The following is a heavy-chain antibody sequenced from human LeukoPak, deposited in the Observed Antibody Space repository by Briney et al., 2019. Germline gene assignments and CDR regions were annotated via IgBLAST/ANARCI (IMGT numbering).Heavy chain of an antibody. CDR3: ARDPVDYYDSRGYYLDY. CDR2: ISAYNGNT. D-gene: IGHD3-22*01. Sequence: ASVKVSCKASGYTFMTYGISWVRQTPGQGGEWMGWISAYNGNTNYAQKLQGRVTMTTDTSTSTAYMELRSLRSDDTAVYYCARDPVDYYDSRGYYLDYWGQGTLVTVSS. V-gene: IGHV1-18*01. J-gene: IGHJ4*02. CDR1: GYTFMTYG.